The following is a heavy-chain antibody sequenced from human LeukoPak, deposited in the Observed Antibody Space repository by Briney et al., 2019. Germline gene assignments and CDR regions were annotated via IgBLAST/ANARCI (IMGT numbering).Heavy chain of an antibody. V-gene: IGHV3-21*01. D-gene: IGHD3-10*01. CDR1: GFTFSSYS. Sequence: GGSLRLSCAAPGFTFSSYSMNWVRQAPGKGLEWVSSISSSSSYIYYADSVKGRFTISRDNAKNSLYLQMNSLRAEDTAVYYCARELSVRGVIRYYGMDVWGKGTTVTVSS. CDR2: ISSSSSYI. J-gene: IGHJ6*04. CDR3: ARELSVRGVIRYYGMDV.